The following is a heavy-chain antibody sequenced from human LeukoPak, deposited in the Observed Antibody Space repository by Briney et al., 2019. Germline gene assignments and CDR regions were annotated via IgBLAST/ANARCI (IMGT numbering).Heavy chain of an antibody. CDR2: IFPGDSDT. CDR1: GYIFSSYW. D-gene: IGHD4-17*01. CDR3: ARLRTTRGPVTVTPSYPGSPNWFDP. J-gene: IGHJ5*02. Sequence: GESLKISCKGSGYIFSSYWIGWVRQMPGKGLEWMGIIFPGDSDTTYSPSFQGQVTISADKSISIAYLQWSSLKASDTAMYYCARLRTTRGPVTVTPSYPGSPNWFDPWGQGTLVTVSS. V-gene: IGHV5-51*01.